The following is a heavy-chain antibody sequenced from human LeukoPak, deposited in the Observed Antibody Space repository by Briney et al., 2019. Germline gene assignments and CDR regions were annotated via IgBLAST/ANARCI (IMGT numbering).Heavy chain of an antibody. Sequence: PSETLSLTCTVSGGSISSYYRSWIRQPAGKGLEWIGRIYTSGSTNYNPSLKSRVTMSVDTSKNQFSLKLSSVTAADTAVYYRARDGVENWFDPWGQGTLVTVSS. D-gene: IGHD3-3*01. CDR1: GGSISSYY. V-gene: IGHV4-4*07. CDR2: IYTSGST. CDR3: ARDGVENWFDP. J-gene: IGHJ5*02.